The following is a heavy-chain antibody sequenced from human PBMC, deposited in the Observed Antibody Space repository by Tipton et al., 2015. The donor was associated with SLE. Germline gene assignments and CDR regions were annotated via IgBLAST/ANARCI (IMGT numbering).Heavy chain of an antibody. D-gene: IGHD1-26*01. CDR1: GDSISSTDDY. J-gene: IGHJ6*03. V-gene: IGHV4-61*02. CDR2: IYNSGSA. Sequence: TLSLTCTVSGDSISSTDDYWTWIRQPAGKGLEWIGRIYNSGSAHYSPSLKSRVTISLDSSKNQISLTLTSVTAADTAIYYCARVGYSGTSPYYYYYMDVWGKGTTVTVSS. CDR3: ARVGYSGTSPYYYYYMDV.